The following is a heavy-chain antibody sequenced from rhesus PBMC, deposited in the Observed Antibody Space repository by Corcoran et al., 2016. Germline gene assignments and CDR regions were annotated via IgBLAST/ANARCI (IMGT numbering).Heavy chain of an antibody. Sequence: QVQLQESGPGLVKPSETLSLTCAVSGGSFTSNWWIWVRQPPGRGLGWIGPIHGMGVSPNYGPSLKVRVTISRDASKNQLSLHLTSVTAGDTALYYCARSFDGQDYWGQGVVVTVSP. D-gene: IGHD4-17*01. CDR2: IHGMGVSP. V-gene: IGHV4-160*01. CDR3: ARSFDGQDY. J-gene: IGHJ6*01. CDR1: GGSFTSNW.